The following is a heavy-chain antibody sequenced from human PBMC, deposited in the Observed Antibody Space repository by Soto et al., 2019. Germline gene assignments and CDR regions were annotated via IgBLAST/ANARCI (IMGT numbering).Heavy chain of an antibody. Sequence: EVQLLESGGGLVQPGGSLRLSCAASGFTFSSYAMSWVRQAPGKGLEWVSAISGSGGSTYYADSVKGRFTISRDNSKNTLYLQMNSLRAEDTAVYYCAKELQLSLEWLLYPSPLDYWGQGTLVTVSS. V-gene: IGHV3-23*01. CDR2: ISGSGGST. CDR1: GFTFSSYA. D-gene: IGHD3-3*01. J-gene: IGHJ4*02. CDR3: AKELQLSLEWLLYPSPLDY.